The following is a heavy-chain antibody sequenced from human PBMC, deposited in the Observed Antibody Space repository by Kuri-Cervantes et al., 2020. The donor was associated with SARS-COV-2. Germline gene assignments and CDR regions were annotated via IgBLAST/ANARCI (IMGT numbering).Heavy chain of an antibody. CDR2: IRYDGSNK. V-gene: IGHV3-30*02. Sequence: GESLKISCAASGFTFSSCGMHWVRQAPGKGLEWVAFIRYDGSNKYYADSVKGRFTISRDNSKNTLYLQMNSLRAEDTAVYYCAKDLEDIVVVPAATVTPLGAFDIWGQGTMVTVSS. CDR1: GFTFSSCG. CDR3: AKDLEDIVVVPAATVTPLGAFDI. D-gene: IGHD2-2*01. J-gene: IGHJ3*02.